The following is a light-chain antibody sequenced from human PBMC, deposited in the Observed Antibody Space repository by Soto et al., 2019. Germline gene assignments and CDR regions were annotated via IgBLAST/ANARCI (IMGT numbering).Light chain of an antibody. CDR1: RSVLYSSNNKNY. V-gene: IGKV4-1*01. Sequence: DIVMTQSPDSLAVSLGERATMNCKCSRSVLYSSNNKNYLAWYQQKPGQPPKLLIYWASTRESGVPDRFSGSGSGTDFTLTISSLQAEDVAVYYCQQYYSTPQLTFGGGTKVDIK. CDR3: QQYYSTPQLT. J-gene: IGKJ4*01. CDR2: WAS.